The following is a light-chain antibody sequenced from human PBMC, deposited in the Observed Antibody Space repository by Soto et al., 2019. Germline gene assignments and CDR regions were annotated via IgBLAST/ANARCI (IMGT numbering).Light chain of an antibody. V-gene: IGLV2-14*01. CDR1: SSDVGGYNY. CDR2: EVT. J-gene: IGLJ1*01. CDR3: SSYTSSSTLYV. Sequence: QSVLTQPASVSGSPGQSITISCTETSSDVGGYNYVSSYQHHPGKAPKLMIYEVTNRPSGISDRFSGSKSGNTASLTISGLQAEDEADYYCSSYTSSSTLYVFGTGTKLTVL.